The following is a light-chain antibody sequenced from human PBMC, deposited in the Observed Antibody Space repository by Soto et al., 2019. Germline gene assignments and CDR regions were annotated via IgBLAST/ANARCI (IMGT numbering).Light chain of an antibody. Sequence: QSALTQPASVSGSPGQSITISCTGTGSDVGGYNYVSWYQQYPGKAPQLLIYEVSDRPSGVSKRFSGSKSGSTASLTISGLQAEDEADYYCSSYTSSNTLIFGGGTKVTVL. CDR1: GSDVGGYNY. CDR3: SSYTSSNTLI. CDR2: EVS. V-gene: IGLV2-14*01. J-gene: IGLJ2*01.